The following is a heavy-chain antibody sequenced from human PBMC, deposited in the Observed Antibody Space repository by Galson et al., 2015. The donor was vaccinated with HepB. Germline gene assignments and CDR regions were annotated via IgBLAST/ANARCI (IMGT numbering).Heavy chain of an antibody. CDR3: ARDGGITMIVVDNDAFDI. V-gene: IGHV3-48*03. Sequence: SLRLSCAASGFTFSSYEMNWVRQAPGKGLEWVSYISSSGSTIYYADSVKGRFTISRDNAKNSLYLQMNSLRAEDTAVYYCARDGGITMIVVDNDAFDIWGQGTMVTVSS. J-gene: IGHJ3*02. D-gene: IGHD3-22*01. CDR2: ISSSGSTI. CDR1: GFTFSSYE.